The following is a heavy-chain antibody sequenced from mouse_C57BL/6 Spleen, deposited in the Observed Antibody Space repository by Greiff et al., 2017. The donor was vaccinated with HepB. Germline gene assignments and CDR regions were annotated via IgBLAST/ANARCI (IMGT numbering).Heavy chain of an antibody. Sequence: EVQLQQSGPELVKPGASVKISCKASGYTFTDYYMNWVKQSHGKSLEWIGDINPNNGGISYNQKFKGKATLTVDKSSSTAYMELRSLTSEDSAVYYCARRDDGYLYYYAMDYWGQGTSVTVSS. V-gene: IGHV1-26*01. CDR1: GYTFTDYY. CDR3: ARRDDGYLYYYAMDY. D-gene: IGHD2-3*01. J-gene: IGHJ4*01. CDR2: INPNNGGI.